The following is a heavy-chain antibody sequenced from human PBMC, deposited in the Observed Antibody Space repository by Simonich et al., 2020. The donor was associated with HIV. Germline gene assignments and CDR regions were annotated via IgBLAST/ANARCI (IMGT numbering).Heavy chain of an antibody. J-gene: IGHJ4*02. Sequence: QVQLVQSGAEVKKPGSSVKVSCKASGGTFSSFAIRWVRQAPGLGLEWVGGTIPIFGTANYAQMFQGRVTITADESTSTAYMELSSLRSEDTGIYYCARKGGGRGVYYFDYWGQGTLVTVSS. CDR1: GGTFSSFA. CDR2: TIPIFGTA. CDR3: ARKGGGRGVYYFDY. V-gene: IGHV1-69*13. D-gene: IGHD3-10*01.